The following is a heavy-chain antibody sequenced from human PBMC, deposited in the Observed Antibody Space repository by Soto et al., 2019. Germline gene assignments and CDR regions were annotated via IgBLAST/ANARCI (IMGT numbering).Heavy chain of an antibody. V-gene: IGHV3-30*18. CDR2: ISDDGRKT. J-gene: IGHJ5*02. CDR3: VKDQGVELVTLATVDRFDP. CDR1: GFTFSTYG. Sequence: GGSLRLSCAASGFTFSTYGMHWVRQAPGKGLEWVAVISDDGRKTYYVDSVKGRFTNSRDNPKNTLFLQMNSLRPEDTAVYYCVKDQGVELVTLATVDRFDPWGQGSVVTVSS. D-gene: IGHD1-26*01.